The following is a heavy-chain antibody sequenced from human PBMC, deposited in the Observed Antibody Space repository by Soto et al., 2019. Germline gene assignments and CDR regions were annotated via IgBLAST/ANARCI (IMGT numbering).Heavy chain of an antibody. CDR3: ARESEDLTSNFDY. CDR2: ISSTTNYI. Sequence: GGSLRLSCAASGFAFSSHPMSWVRQAPGKGLEWVSSISSTTNYIYYGDSMKGRFTISRDNAKNSLYLEMNSLRAEDTAVYYCARESEDLTSNFDYWGQGTLVTVSS. CDR1: GFAFSSHP. V-gene: IGHV3-21*06. J-gene: IGHJ4*02.